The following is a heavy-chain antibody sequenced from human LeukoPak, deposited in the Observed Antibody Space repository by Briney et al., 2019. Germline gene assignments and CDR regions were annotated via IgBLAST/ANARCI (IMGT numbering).Heavy chain of an antibody. Sequence: QSGGSLRLSCAASGFTFSSYGMHWVRQAPGKGREWVADISYDGSNKYYADSVKGRFTISRDNSKNTLYLQMNSLRAEDTAVYYCAKLWGGNRYYYYGMDVWGQGTTVTVSS. CDR3: AKLWGGNRYYYYGMDV. CDR1: GFTFSSYG. V-gene: IGHV3-30*18. J-gene: IGHJ6*02. D-gene: IGHD3-16*02. CDR2: ISYDGSNK.